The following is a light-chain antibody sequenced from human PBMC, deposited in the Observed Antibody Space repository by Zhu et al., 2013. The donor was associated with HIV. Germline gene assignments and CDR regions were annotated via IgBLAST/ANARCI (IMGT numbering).Light chain of an antibody. CDR1: QSVSSDF. J-gene: IGKJ4*01. CDR2: GSF. Sequence: ETVLTQSPATLSLSPGEGATLSCRTSQSVSSDFLAWYQQKPGQPPRLLISGSFSRATGVPDRFSGSGSGTDFTLTISSLQPEDFATYYCQQYNNYPLTFGGGTQVEIK. CDR3: QQYNNYPLT. V-gene: IGKV3-20*01.